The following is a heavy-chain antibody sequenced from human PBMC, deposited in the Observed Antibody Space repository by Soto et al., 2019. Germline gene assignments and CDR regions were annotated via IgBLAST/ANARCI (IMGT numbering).Heavy chain of an antibody. J-gene: IGHJ6*02. V-gene: IGHV4-30-4*01. Sequence: TSETLSLTCTVSGGSISSGDYYWSWIRQPPGKGLEWIGYIYYSGSTYYNPSLKSRVTISVDTSKNQFSLKLSSVTAADTAVYYCARDAFGYCSGGSCYWHYYYGMDVWGQGTTVTVSS. D-gene: IGHD2-15*01. CDR2: IYYSGST. CDR1: GGSISSGDYY. CDR3: ARDAFGYCSGGSCYWHYYYGMDV.